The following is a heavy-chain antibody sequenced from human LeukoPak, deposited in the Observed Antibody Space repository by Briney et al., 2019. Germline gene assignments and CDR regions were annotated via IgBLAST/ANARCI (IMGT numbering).Heavy chain of an antibody. CDR3: ARHYDYFDY. Sequence: SETLSLTCTVSGGSISSSSYYWGWIRQPPGKGLEWIGSIYYSGSTYYNPSLKSRVTISVDTSKNQFSLNLNSVTASDSAVYHCARHYDYFDYWGQGTLVTVSS. V-gene: IGHV4-39*01. D-gene: IGHD4-17*01. CDR1: GGSISSSSYY. J-gene: IGHJ4*02. CDR2: IYYSGST.